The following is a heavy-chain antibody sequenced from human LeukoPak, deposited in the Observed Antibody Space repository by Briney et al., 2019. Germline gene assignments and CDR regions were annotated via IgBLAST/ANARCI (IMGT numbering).Heavy chain of an antibody. CDR2: IGGGGDT. CDR3: AREISGAAGGHYYYGVDV. J-gene: IGHJ6*02. D-gene: IGHD6-13*01. V-gene: IGHV3-13*01. Sequence: GGSLRLSCAASGFTFSSYSMNWVRQAPGKGLEWVSSIGGGGDTYYSASVEGRFTISRENGKNSLFLQMNSLRDGDTAVYYCAREISGAAGGHYYYGVDVWGQGTTVIVSS. CDR1: GFTFSSYS.